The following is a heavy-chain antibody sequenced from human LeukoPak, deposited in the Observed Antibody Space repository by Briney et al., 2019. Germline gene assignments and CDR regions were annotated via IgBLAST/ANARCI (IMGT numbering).Heavy chain of an antibody. CDR1: DGSISTGDYY. D-gene: IGHD1/OR15-1a*01. V-gene: IGHV4-39*01. CDR2: IYYSGNT. J-gene: IGHJ3*01. Sequence: NASDTLSLTCTVSDGSISTGDYYWGWIRQSPGRGLEWIGTIYYSGNTYYNPSLTSRVTISVDTSKSQFSLSLRSVTAADTSVYFCARLGNKVDNAFDLWGQGTLVTVSS. CDR3: ARLGNKVDNAFDL.